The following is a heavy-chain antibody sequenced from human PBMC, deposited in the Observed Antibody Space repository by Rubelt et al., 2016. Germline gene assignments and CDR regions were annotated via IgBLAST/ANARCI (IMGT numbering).Heavy chain of an antibody. CDR1: GGSFSGYY. CDR2: INHSGST. CDR3: ARGSSGPY. Sequence: QVQLQQWGAGLLKPSETLSLTCAVYGGSFSGYYWSWFRQPPGKGLEWIGEINHSGSTNYNPSLKSRVTISVDTSKNQFSLKLSSVTAADTAVYYCARGSSGPYWGQGTLVTVSS. V-gene: IGHV4-34*01. D-gene: IGHD3-10*01. J-gene: IGHJ4*02.